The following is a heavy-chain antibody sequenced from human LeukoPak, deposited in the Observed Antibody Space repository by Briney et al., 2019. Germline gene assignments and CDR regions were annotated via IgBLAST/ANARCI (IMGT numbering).Heavy chain of an antibody. Sequence: GGFLRLSCAASGFTFSNYAMHWVRQAPGKGLEWVAVISYDGSDEYYADSVKGRFTISRDNSKNTVFLQMNSLRGDDTAVYYCARGAPVTMVRGVLWYFDYWGQGTLVTVSS. D-gene: IGHD3-10*01. V-gene: IGHV3-30-3*01. CDR1: GFTFSNYA. J-gene: IGHJ4*02. CDR3: ARGAPVTMVRGVLWYFDY. CDR2: ISYDGSDE.